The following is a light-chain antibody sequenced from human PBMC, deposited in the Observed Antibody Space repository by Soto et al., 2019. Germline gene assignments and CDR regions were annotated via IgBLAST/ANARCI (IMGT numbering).Light chain of an antibody. CDR2: GAS. CDR1: QSLSSIY. CDR3: QQRKHWPPIT. J-gene: IGKJ5*01. Sequence: EIVLTQSPGTLSLSPGQGATLACRASQSLSSIYLAWYQQKPGQAPRLLIYGASTRATGIPARFSGSGSGTVFTLTIGSLEPEDSAVYYCQQRKHWPPITFGQGTRLEIK. V-gene: IGKV3D-20*02.